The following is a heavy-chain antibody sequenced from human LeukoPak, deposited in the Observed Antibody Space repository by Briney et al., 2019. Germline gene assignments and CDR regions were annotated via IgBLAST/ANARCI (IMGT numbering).Heavy chain of an antibody. CDR1: GGTFSSYA. CDR3: ANHDFWSGYPTQKSFDY. J-gene: IGHJ4*02. V-gene: IGHV1-69*05. D-gene: IGHD3-3*01. CDR2: IIPIFGTA. Sequence: SVKVSCKASGGTFSSYAISWVRQAPGQGLEWMGRIIPIFGTANYAQKFQGRVTITTDESTSTAYMELSSLGSGDTAVYYCANHDFWSGYPTQKSFDYWGQGTLVTVSS.